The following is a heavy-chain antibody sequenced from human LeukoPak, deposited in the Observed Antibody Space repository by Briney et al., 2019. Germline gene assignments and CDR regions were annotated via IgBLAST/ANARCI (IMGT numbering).Heavy chain of an antibody. J-gene: IGHJ3*02. D-gene: IGHD3-3*02. Sequence: HPGRSLRLSCAASGFTFSNYAMHWVRQAPGKGLEWVAVISYDGSNKYCADSVKGRFTISRDNSKNTLYLQMNSLRTEDTAVYYCARDSGLSNAFDIWGQGTMVTVSS. CDR1: GFTFSNYA. CDR3: ARDSGLSNAFDI. CDR2: ISYDGSNK. V-gene: IGHV3-30-3*01.